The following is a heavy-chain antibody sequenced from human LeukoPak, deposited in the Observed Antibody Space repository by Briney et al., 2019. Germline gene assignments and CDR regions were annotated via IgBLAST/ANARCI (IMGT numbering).Heavy chain of an antibody. J-gene: IGHJ4*02. D-gene: IGHD6-19*01. CDR2: FYYSGST. CDR1: GGSISISNYY. V-gene: IGHV4-39*01. CDR3: ARKQWVMYYFDS. Sequence: SQTLSLTCTVSGGSISISNYYWGWLRQPPGKGLEWIGSFYYSGSTYYNPSLKSRVTISVDTSKSQFSLKLSSVTAADTAVYYCARKQWVMYYFDSWGQGTLVTVSS.